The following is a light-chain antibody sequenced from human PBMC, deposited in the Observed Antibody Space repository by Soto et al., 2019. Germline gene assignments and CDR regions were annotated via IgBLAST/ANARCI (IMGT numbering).Light chain of an antibody. Sequence: QSALTQPRSVSGSPGQSVTISCTGTSSDVGGYNYVSWFQQHPGKAPKLMIYDVSKRPSGVPDRFSGSKSGNTASLTISGLQAEDEADYYCCSYGGSDTSHVVFGGGTKLTVL. V-gene: IGLV2-11*01. CDR2: DVS. CDR1: SSDVGGYNY. J-gene: IGLJ2*01. CDR3: CSYGGSDTSHVV.